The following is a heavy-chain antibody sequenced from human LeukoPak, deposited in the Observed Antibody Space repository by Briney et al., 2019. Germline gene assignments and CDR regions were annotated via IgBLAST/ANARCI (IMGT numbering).Heavy chain of an antibody. Sequence: SETLSLTCTVSGGSISSYYWSWIRQPPGKGLEWIGYIYYSGSTNYNPSLKSRVTISVVTSKNQFSLKLSSVTAADTAVYYCARVRAGGEDYWGQGTLVTVSS. CDR3: ARVRAGGEDY. J-gene: IGHJ4*02. V-gene: IGHV4-59*01. CDR2: IYYSGST. D-gene: IGHD3-10*01. CDR1: GGSISSYY.